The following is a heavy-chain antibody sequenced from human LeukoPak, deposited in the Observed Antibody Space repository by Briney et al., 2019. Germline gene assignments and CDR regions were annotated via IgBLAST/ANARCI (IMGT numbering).Heavy chain of an antibody. Sequence: ASVEVSCKASGYTFTSYDINWVRQATGQGLEWMGWMNPNSGNTGYAQKFQGRVTMTRNTSISTAYMELSSLRSEDTAVYYCARGLSKVRGVIMNYWGQGTLVTVSS. V-gene: IGHV1-8*01. CDR3: ARGLSKVRGVIMNY. CDR1: GYTFTSYD. J-gene: IGHJ4*02. D-gene: IGHD3-10*01. CDR2: MNPNSGNT.